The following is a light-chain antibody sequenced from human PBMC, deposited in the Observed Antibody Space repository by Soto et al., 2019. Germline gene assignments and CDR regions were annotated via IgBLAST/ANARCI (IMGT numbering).Light chain of an antibody. CDR2: GES. Sequence: VMTQSPATLSVSPGERVTLSCRASQGIASNLAWYQQKPGQAPRLLIYGESTRATGIPASVSGSESGTEFTLTIRSLQSEDVAVYYCQQYNNSPLTFCGGTKVEIK. J-gene: IGKJ4*01. CDR1: QGIASN. V-gene: IGKV3-15*01. CDR3: QQYNNSPLT.